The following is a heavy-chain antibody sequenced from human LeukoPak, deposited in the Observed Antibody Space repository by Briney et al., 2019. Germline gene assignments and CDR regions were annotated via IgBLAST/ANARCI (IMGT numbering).Heavy chain of an antibody. D-gene: IGHD3-9*01. CDR1: GFTFSDCS. Sequence: GRSLRLSCVASGFTFSDCSVDWVRQAPGKGLEWVAFISSDGHTKDYADSVKGRFTISRDNSKNTVYLQMDSLRPEDTAIFYCARERYFAFDYWGQGNLVTVSS. CDR3: ARERYFAFDY. J-gene: IGHJ4*02. CDR2: ISSDGHTK. V-gene: IGHV3-30-3*01.